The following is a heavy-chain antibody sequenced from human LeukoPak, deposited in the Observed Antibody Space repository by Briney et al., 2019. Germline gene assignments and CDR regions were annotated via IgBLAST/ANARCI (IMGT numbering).Heavy chain of an antibody. Sequence: ASVKVSCKASGYTFTSSDINWVRLPTGQGLELMGWMNPNSGNTGYAQKFQGRVTMTRNTSISTAYMELSSLRSEDTAVYYCARGLARLGYSYWSYFTEPFDYWGQGTLVTVSS. CDR1: GYTFTSSD. CDR2: MNPNSGNT. V-gene: IGHV1-8*01. D-gene: IGHD5-18*01. J-gene: IGHJ4*02. CDR3: ARGLARLGYSYWSYFTEPFDY.